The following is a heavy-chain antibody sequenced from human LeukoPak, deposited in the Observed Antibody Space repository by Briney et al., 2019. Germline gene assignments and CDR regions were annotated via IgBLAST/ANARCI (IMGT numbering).Heavy chain of an antibody. CDR2: ITNGGSTI. V-gene: IGHV3-11*04. CDR3: ARDRGEWVTASPYYFDY. Sequence: GGSLRLSCAASGFTFSDYNMNWVRQAPGKGLEWVSYITNGGSTIHHADSVKGRFTISRDNAKKTLYLQMNSLRAEDTAVYYCARDRGEWVTASPYYFDYWGQGTLVTVSS. CDR1: GFTFSDYN. D-gene: IGHD2-21*02. J-gene: IGHJ4*02.